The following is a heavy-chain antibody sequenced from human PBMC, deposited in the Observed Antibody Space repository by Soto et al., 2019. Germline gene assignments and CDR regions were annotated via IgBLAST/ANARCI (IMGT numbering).Heavy chain of an antibody. D-gene: IGHD2-15*01. CDR1: GGTFSSYT. CDR2: IIPILGIA. CDR3: ARVEGYCSGGSCF. Sequence: QVQLVQSGAEVKKPGSSVKVSCKASGGTFSSYTISWVRQAPGQGLEWMGRIIPILGIANYAQKFQGRVTITADKSTSTAYMELSSLRSEDTAVYYCARVEGYCSGGSCFWGQVTLVTVSS. J-gene: IGHJ4*02. V-gene: IGHV1-69*02.